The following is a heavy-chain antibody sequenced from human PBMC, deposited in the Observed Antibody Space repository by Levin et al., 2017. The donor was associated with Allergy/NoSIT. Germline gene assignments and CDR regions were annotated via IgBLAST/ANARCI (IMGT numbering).Heavy chain of an antibody. V-gene: IGHV3-48*01. CDR3: ARAGDYCRGGSCYGGWFDP. CDR1: GFTFSSYS. Sequence: PPSETLSLTCAASGFTFSSYSMNWVRQAPGKGLEWVSYISSSSSTIYYADSVKGRFTISRDNAKNSLYLQMNSLRAEDTAVYYCARAGDYCRGGSCYGGWFDPWGQGTLVTVSS. CDR2: ISSSSSTI. D-gene: IGHD2-15*01. J-gene: IGHJ5*02.